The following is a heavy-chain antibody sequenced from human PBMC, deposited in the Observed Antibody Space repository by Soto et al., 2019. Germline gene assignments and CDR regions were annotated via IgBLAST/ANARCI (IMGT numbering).Heavy chain of an antibody. J-gene: IGHJ4*02. CDR3: AKGQRIVVVVAANYFDY. CDR2: ISGSGGST. CDR1: GFTFSSYA. Sequence: GGSLRLSCAASGFTFSSYAMSWVRQAPGKGLEWVSAISGSGGSTYYADSVKGRFTISRDNSKNTLYLQMNSLRAEDTAVYYCAKGQRIVVVVAANYFDYWGQGTLVTVSS. V-gene: IGHV3-23*01. D-gene: IGHD2-15*01.